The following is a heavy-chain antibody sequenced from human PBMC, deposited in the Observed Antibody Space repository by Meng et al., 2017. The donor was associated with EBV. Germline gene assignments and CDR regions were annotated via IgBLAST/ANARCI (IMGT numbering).Heavy chain of an antibody. CDR1: GGSFTDYY. V-gene: IGHV4-34*10. Sequence: QVQLQESGPGLVKPSXXXXLXXXVYGGSFTDYYWSWIRQAPGKSLEWIGEVSHSGRTRYNPSLKSRVSMSADVSKKQFSLKMKSVTAADTGVYFCARVGYSVHDVSFEDFWGQGTLVTVSS. D-gene: IGHD5/OR15-5a*01. CDR3: ARVGYSVHDVSFEDF. J-gene: IGHJ4*02. CDR2: VSHSGRT.